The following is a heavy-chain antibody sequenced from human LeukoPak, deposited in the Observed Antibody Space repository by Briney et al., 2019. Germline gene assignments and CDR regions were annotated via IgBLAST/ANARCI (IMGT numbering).Heavy chain of an antibody. J-gene: IGHJ3*02. CDR1: GGSISSGGYS. D-gene: IGHD2-2*01. V-gene: IGHV4-30-2*01. CDR3: ARGVVVDLDAFDI. CDR2: IYHSGST. Sequence: SETLSLTCAVSGGSISSGGYSWSWIRQPPGKGLEWIGYIYHSGSTYYNPSLKSRVTISVDRSKNQFSLKLSSVTAADTAVYYCARGVVVDLDAFDIWGQGTMVTVSS.